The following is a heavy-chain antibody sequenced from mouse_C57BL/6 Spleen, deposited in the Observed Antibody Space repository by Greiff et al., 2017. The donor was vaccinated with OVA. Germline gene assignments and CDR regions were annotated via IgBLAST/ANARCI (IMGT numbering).Heavy chain of an antibody. V-gene: IGHV1-15*01. J-gene: IGHJ4*01. CDR1: GYTFTDYE. CDR3: TRWKFMDY. Sequence: ESGAELVRPGASVTLSCKASGYTFTDYEMHWVKPTPVHGLEWIGAIDPETGGTAYNQKFKGKAILTADKSSSTAYMELRSLTSEDSAVYYCTRWKFMDYWGQGTSVTVSS. CDR2: IDPETGGT.